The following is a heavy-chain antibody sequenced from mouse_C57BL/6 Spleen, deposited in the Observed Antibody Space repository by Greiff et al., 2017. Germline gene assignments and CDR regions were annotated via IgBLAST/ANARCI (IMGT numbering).Heavy chain of an antibody. V-gene: IGHV7-3*01. CDR2: IRNKANGYTT. CDR1: GFTFTDYY. J-gene: IGHJ2*01. D-gene: IGHD2-3*01. Sequence: EVKVVESGGGLVQPGGSLSLSCAASGFTFTDYYMSWVRQPPGKALEWLGFIRNKANGYTTEYSASVKGRFTISRDNSQSILYLQMNALRAEDSATYYCARYSPPTDGYYFDYWGQGTTLTVSS. CDR3: ARYSPPTDGYYFDY.